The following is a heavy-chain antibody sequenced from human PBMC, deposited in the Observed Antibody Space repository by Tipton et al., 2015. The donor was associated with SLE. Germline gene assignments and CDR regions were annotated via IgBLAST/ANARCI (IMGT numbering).Heavy chain of an antibody. CDR2: ISAYNGNT. Sequence: QLVQSGAEVKKPGASVKVSCKASGYTFTSYGISWVRQAPGQGLEWMGWISAYNGNTNYAQNLQGRVTMTTDTSTSTAYMQLRSLRSDDTAVYYCARVPTYYDDSSGPRGAFDIWGQGTMVTVSS. CDR1: GYTFTSYG. D-gene: IGHD3-22*01. J-gene: IGHJ3*02. CDR3: ARVPTYYDDSSGPRGAFDI. V-gene: IGHV1-18*01.